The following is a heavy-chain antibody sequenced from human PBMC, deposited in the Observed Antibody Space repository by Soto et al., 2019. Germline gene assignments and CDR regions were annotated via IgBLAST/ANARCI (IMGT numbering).Heavy chain of an antibody. CDR1: GFTFSSYA. D-gene: IGHD3-9*01. J-gene: IGHJ4*02. Sequence: GESLKISCAASGFTFSSYAMSWVRQAPGKGLEWVSAISGSGGSTYYADSVKGRFTISRDNSKNTLYLQMNSLRAEDTAVYYCAKGDPGTGYYNYFDYWGQGTLVTVSS. CDR2: ISGSGGST. V-gene: IGHV3-23*01. CDR3: AKGDPGTGYYNYFDY.